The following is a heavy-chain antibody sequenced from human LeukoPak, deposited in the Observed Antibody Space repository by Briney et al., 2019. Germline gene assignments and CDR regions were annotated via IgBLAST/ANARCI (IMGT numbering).Heavy chain of an antibody. CDR3: ARSPYSITIFGVVMNFDY. CDR2: IIPIFGTA. V-gene: IGHV1-69*13. J-gene: IGHJ4*02. Sequence: SVKVSCKASGGTFSGYAISWVRQAPGQGLEWMGGIIPIFGTANYAQKFQGRVTITADESTSTAYMELSSLRSEDTAVYYCARSPYSITIFGVVMNFDYWGQGTLVTVSS. D-gene: IGHD3-3*01. CDR1: GGTFSGYA.